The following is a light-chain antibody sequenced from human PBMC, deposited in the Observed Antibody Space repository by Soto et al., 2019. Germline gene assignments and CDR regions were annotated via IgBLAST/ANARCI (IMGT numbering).Light chain of an antibody. Sequence: IVLTQSPGTLSLSPGERAALSCSVTQTVRNNFLAWYQQKPGQAPRLLIYGASNRASGIPDRFSGGGSGADFTLTLSSLEPEDFALYYCQQYGNSQFTFGPGPKVEIK. J-gene: IGKJ3*01. CDR3: QQYGNSQFT. CDR2: GAS. V-gene: IGKV3-20*01. CDR1: QTVRNNF.